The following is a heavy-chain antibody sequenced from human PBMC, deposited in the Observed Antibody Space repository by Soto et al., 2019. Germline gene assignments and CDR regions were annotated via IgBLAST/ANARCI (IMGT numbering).Heavy chain of an antibody. D-gene: IGHD2-8*01. V-gene: IGHV3-23*01. Sequence: GGSLRLSCAASGFTFSSYAMSWVRQAPGKGMEWGSAISGSGGSTYYADSVKGRFTISRDNSKNTLYLQMNSLRAEDTAVYYCAKVTSPKEWWQDQLYYLDYRGQRTLITVCS. CDR1: GFTFSSYA. J-gene: IGHJ4*02. CDR3: AKVTSPKEWWQDQLYYLDY. CDR2: ISGSGGST.